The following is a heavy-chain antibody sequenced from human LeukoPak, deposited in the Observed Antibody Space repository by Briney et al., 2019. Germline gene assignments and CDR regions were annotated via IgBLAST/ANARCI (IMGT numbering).Heavy chain of an antibody. CDR1: GYSFTTNW. CDR2: IYPGDSDT. V-gene: IGHV5-51*01. CDR3: ARRSYDSSVYYRYMYYFDY. J-gene: IGHJ4*02. D-gene: IGHD3-22*01. Sequence: GESLKISCKGSGYSFTTNWIGWVRQMPGKGLEWMGIIYPGDSDTRYSPSFQGQVTISVDKSISTAYLQWSSLKASDTAMYYCARRSYDSSVYYRYMYYFDYWGQETLVTVSS.